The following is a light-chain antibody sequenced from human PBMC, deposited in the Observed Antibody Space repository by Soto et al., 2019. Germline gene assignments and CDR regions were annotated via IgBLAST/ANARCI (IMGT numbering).Light chain of an antibody. CDR2: GAS. J-gene: IGKJ1*01. CDR1: QTVSNN. V-gene: IGKV3-15*01. Sequence: ELVMTQSRATLSLSPGERAALACMASQTVSNNLAWYQQKPGQAPRLLIYGASTRATTIPARFSGSGSGREFTLTISSLQPDDFATYYCQQYYDYPWTFGQGTKVDIK. CDR3: QQYYDYPWT.